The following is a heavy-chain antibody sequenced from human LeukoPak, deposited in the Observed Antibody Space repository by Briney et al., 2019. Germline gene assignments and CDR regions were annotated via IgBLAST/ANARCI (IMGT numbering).Heavy chain of an antibody. CDR3: ARDPLSTNDFDI. CDR1: GGSITNSY. D-gene: IGHD1-1*01. J-gene: IGHJ3*02. CDR2: INYSGST. V-gene: IGHV4-59*01. Sequence: SETLSLICTVSGGSITNSYWNWIRQSPGKGLEWIGYINYSGSTNYHPSLKSRVTISVDTSKNQFSLNLSSMTAADTSVYFCARDPLSTNDFDIWGQGTMVTVSS.